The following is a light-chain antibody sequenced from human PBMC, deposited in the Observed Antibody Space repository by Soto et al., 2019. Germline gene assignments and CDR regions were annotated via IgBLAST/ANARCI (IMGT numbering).Light chain of an antibody. V-gene: IGKV3-11*01. Sequence: EIVLTQSPAPLSLSPGERATLSCRASQRVSRYFAWYQQKPGQAPSLLIYVAFNRATGIPARFSGSGSGTDFTLTISSLEPEDFAVYYCQQRSNWPLTFGGGTKVDIK. CDR2: VAF. CDR1: QRVSRY. CDR3: QQRSNWPLT. J-gene: IGKJ4*01.